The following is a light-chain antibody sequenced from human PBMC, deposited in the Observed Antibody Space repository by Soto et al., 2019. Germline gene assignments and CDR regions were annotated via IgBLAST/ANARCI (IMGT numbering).Light chain of an antibody. V-gene: IGKV1-5*01. J-gene: IGKJ1*01. Sequence: DIHNTPYHSTLFLSVRDTLPIPFPSSQSISDSLAWYQQKPGKAPDLLISDVSSLERGVASRFSGSGSGTEFTLTIRSMQPDDFAPYYCQQYHGYSRTFGQGTKVDI. CDR3: QQYHGYSRT. CDR1: QSISDS. CDR2: DVS.